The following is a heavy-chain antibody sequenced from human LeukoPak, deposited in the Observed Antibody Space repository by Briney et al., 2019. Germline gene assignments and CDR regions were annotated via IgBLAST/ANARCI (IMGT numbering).Heavy chain of an antibody. J-gene: IGHJ4*02. CDR2: IRSKSEGGTI. CDR3: TSGGGTMDF. CDR1: GFTLSRYW. Sequence: TGGSLRLSCAAGFTLSRYWMTWVRRAPGKGLESVGRIRSKSEGGTIDYGAPVKGRFTISRDDSTNTLYLQMNSLRTEDTAVYYCTSGGGTMDFWGRGTLVTVSS. V-gene: IGHV3-15*01. D-gene: IGHD2-15*01.